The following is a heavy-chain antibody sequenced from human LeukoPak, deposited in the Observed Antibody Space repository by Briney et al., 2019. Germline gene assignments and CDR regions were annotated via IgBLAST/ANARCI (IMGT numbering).Heavy chain of an antibody. D-gene: IGHD6-13*01. CDR1: GGSISRYY. Sequence: SETLSLACTVSGGSISRYYWSWIRQPPGKGLEWIGYIYYSGSTNYNPSLKSRVTISVDTSKDQFSLKLSSVTAADTAVYYCARGEQLIDYWGQGTLVTVSS. CDR2: IYYSGST. CDR3: ARGEQLIDY. J-gene: IGHJ4*02. V-gene: IGHV4-59*12.